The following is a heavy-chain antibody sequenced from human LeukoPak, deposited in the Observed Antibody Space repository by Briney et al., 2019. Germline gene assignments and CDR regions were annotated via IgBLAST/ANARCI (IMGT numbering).Heavy chain of an antibody. CDR3: ARVLMLGVDY. Sequence: GGSLRLSCAASGFTFSSYAMHWVRQAPGKGLEYVSAISSNGGSTYYANSVKGRFTISRDNSKNTLYLQMGSLRAEDMAVYYCARVLMLGVDYWGQGTLVTVPP. V-gene: IGHV3-64*01. CDR2: ISSNGGST. D-gene: IGHD2-8*01. J-gene: IGHJ4*02. CDR1: GFTFSSYA.